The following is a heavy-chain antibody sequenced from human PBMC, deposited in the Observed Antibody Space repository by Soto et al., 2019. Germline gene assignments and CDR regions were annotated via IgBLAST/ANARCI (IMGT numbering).Heavy chain of an antibody. CDR2: IKADGSEK. CDR3: ARGAGIGAY. V-gene: IGHV3-7*04. CDR1: GFTFSSYW. D-gene: IGHD3-16*01. J-gene: IGHJ4*02. Sequence: EVQLVESGGELVQPGGSLRLSCAASGFTFSSYWMSWVRQAPGKGLEWLANIKADGSEKYYVDSVKGRFTISRDTAKNSLYLQVNGLRAEDTAVYYCARGAGIGAYWGQGTLVTVSS.